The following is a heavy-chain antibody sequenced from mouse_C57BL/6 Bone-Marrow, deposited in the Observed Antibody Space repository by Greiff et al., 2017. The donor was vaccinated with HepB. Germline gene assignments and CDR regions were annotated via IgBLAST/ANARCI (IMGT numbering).Heavy chain of an antibody. D-gene: IGHD2-3*01. CDR1: GYTFTSYW. CDR3: ADDGYYAWFAY. J-gene: IGHJ3*01. Sequence: QVQLQQPGAELVKPGASVKLSCKASGYTFTSYWMHWVKQRPGQGLEWIGMIHPNSGSTNYNEKFKSKATLTVDKSSSTAYMQLSSLTSEDSAVYYCADDGYYAWFAYWGQGTLVTVSA. V-gene: IGHV1-64*01. CDR2: IHPNSGST.